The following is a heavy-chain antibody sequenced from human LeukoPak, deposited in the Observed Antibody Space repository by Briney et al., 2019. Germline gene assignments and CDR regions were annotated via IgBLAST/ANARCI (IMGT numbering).Heavy chain of an antibody. V-gene: IGHV1-2*02. D-gene: IGHD3-22*01. CDR3: ARTSYYYDSSALRY. Sequence: GASVKVSCKASGYTFTGYYMHWVRQAPGQGLEWMGWINPNSGGTSYAQKFQGRVTMTRDTSISTAYMELSRLRSDDTAVYYCARTSYYYDSSALRYWGQGTLVTVSS. J-gene: IGHJ4*02. CDR1: GYTFTGYY. CDR2: INPNSGGT.